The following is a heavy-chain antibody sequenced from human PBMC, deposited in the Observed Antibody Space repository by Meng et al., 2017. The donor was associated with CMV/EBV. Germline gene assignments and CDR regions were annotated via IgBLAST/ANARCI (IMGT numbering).Heavy chain of an antibody. V-gene: IGHV1-18*01. CDR2: ISAYNGNT. Sequence: ASVKVSCKASGYTFTSYGISWVRQAPRQGLEWMGWISAYNGNTNYAQKLQGRVTMTTDTSTSTAYMELRSLRSDDTAVYYCARDAYYDFWSGYYTGGVYYFDYWGQGTLVTVSS. CDR1: GYTFTSYG. D-gene: IGHD3-3*01. CDR3: ARDAYYDFWSGYYTGGVYYFDY. J-gene: IGHJ4*02.